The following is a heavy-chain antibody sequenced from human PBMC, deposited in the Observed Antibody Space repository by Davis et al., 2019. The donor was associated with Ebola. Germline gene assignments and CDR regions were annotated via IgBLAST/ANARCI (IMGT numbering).Heavy chain of an antibody. J-gene: IGHJ4*02. CDR3: ARWGSSTSTFDY. CDR2: INHSGST. Sequence: SETLSLTCTVSGGSISSYYWSWIRQPPGKGLEWIGEINHSGSTNYNPSLKSRVTISVDTSKNQFSLKLSSVTAADTAVYYCARWGSSTSTFDYWGQGTLVTVSS. D-gene: IGHD2-2*01. CDR1: GGSISSYY. V-gene: IGHV4-34*01.